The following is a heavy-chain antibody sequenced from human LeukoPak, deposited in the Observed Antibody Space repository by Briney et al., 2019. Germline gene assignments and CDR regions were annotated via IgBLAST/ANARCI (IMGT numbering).Heavy chain of an antibody. CDR2: IWYDGSNK. Sequence: GGSLRLSCAASGFTFSSYGMHWVRQAPGKGLEWVAVIWYDGSNKYYADSVKGRFTIPRDNSKNTLYLQMNSLRAEDTAVYYCAREKGSYYYFDYWGQGTLVTVSS. CDR3: AREKGSYYYFDY. V-gene: IGHV3-33*01. J-gene: IGHJ4*02. D-gene: IGHD1-26*01. CDR1: GFTFSSYG.